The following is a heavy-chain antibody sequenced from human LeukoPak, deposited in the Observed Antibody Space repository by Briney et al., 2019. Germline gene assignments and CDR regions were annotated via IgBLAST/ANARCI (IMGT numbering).Heavy chain of an antibody. CDR3: AREGLEWLRDFYYCMDV. CDR1: GYTFSNYG. CDR2: ISAHTGNT. V-gene: IGHV1-18*01. Sequence: ASVKVSCKASGYTFSNYGISWVRQAPGQGLEWMGWISAHTGNTMYAQKIQGRVTMTTDTSTSTAYMELRSLRSDDSAVYYCAREGLEWLRDFYYCMDVWGKGTTVTVSS. D-gene: IGHD3-3*01. J-gene: IGHJ6*03.